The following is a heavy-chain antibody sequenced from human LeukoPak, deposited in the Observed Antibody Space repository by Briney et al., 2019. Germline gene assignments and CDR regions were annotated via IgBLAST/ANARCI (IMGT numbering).Heavy chain of an antibody. D-gene: IGHD5-18*01. V-gene: IGHV1-2*02. CDR3: AREGVQRGYSYGTYYYYMDV. CDR2: INPNSGGT. Sequence: ASVKVSCKASGYTFTGYYMHWVRQAPGQGLEWMGWINPNSGGTNYAQKFQGRVTMTRDTSISAAYMELSRLRSDDTAVYYCAREGVQRGYSYGTYYYYMDVWGKGTTATVSS. CDR1: GYTFTGYY. J-gene: IGHJ6*03.